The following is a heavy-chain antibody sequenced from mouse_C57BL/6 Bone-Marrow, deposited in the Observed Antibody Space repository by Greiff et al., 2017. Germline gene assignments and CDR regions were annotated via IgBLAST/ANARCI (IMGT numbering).Heavy chain of an antibody. D-gene: IGHD1-1*01. CDR3: ASSPSTAVGGYFDV. Sequence: QVQLQQSGAELVRPGSSVKLSCKASGYNFTSSWMHWVKQRPIQGLEWIGNIDPSDSETHYNQTFKDKATLTVDKSSSTAYMQLSSLTSEDSAVYYYASSPSTAVGGYFDVWGTGTTVTVSS. CDR1: GYNFTSSW. CDR2: IDPSDSET. J-gene: IGHJ1*03. V-gene: IGHV1-52*01.